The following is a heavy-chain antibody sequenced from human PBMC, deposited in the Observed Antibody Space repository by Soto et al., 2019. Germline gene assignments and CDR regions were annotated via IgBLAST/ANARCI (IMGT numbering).Heavy chain of an antibody. V-gene: IGHV5-51*01. CDR2: IYPGDSGT. J-gene: IGHJ6*02. D-gene: IGHD6-13*01. CDR3: ARQLAAPDYYYYYGMDV. Sequence: PGESLKISCKGSGYSFTSYWIGWVRQMPGKGLEWMGIIYPGDSGTRYSPSFQGQVTISADKSISTAYLQWSSLKASDTAMYYCARQLAAPDYYYYYGMDVWGQGTTVTVSS. CDR1: GYSFTSYW.